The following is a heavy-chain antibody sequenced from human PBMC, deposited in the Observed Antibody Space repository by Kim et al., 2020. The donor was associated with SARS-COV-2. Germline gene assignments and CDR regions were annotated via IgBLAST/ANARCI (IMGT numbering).Heavy chain of an antibody. J-gene: IGHJ4*02. Sequence: ADSVKGRLPLSGDNAKTSLYLQMNSLRAEDTAVYYCARAPRSIVGATCDYWGQGTLVTVSS. V-gene: IGHV3-21*01. CDR3: ARAPRSIVGATCDY. D-gene: IGHD1-26*01.